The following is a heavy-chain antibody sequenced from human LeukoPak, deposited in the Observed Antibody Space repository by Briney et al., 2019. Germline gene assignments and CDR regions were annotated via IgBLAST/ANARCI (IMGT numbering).Heavy chain of an antibody. D-gene: IGHD6-13*01. CDR1: GGSISSYY. CDR2: IYYSGST. J-gene: IGHJ5*02. V-gene: IGHV4-59*01. Sequence: SETLSLTCTVSGGSISSYYWSWIRQPPGKGLEWIGYIYYSGSTNYNPPLKSRVTISVDTSKNQFSLKLSSVTAADTAVYYCARASSSWHTGSDWFDPWGQGTLVTVSS. CDR3: ARASSSWHTGSDWFDP.